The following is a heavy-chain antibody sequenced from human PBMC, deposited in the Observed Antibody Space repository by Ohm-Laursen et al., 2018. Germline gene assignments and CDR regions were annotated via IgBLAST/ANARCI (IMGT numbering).Heavy chain of an antibody. D-gene: IGHD5-18*01. CDR2: IIPIFGTA. Sequence: GASVKVSCKASGGTFSSYAISWVRQAPGQGLEWMGGIIPIFGTANYAQKFQGRVTITADKSTSTAYMELSRLKSEDTAVYYCARVYGMEIQFWSLGYWGQGTLVTVSS. V-gene: IGHV1-69*06. J-gene: IGHJ4*02. CDR3: ARVYGMEIQFWSLGY. CDR1: GGTFSSYA.